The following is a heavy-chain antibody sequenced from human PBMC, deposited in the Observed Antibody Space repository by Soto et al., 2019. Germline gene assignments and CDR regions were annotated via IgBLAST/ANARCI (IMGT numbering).Heavy chain of an antibody. CDR1: GFTFSSYS. Sequence: PGGSLRLSCAASGFTFSSYSMNWVRQAPGKGLEWVSYISSSSSTIYYADSVKGRFTISRDNAKNSLYLQMNSLRDEDTAVYYCAGPIVGATEIPLIPLGYYYYGMDVRGQGTTVTVSS. CDR3: AGPIVGATEIPLIPLGYYYYGMDV. J-gene: IGHJ6*02. D-gene: IGHD1-26*01. V-gene: IGHV3-48*02. CDR2: ISSSSSTI.